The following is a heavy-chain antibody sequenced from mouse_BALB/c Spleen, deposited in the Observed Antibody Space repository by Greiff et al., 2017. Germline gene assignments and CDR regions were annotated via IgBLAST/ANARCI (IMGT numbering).Heavy chain of an antibody. CDR1: GFSLTSYG. V-gene: IGHV2-9*02. J-gene: IGHJ2*01. CDR3: AREREVGLGREYFDY. D-gene: IGHD3-2*01. CDR2: IWAGGST. Sequence: VQLQQSGPGLVAPSQSLSITCTVSGFSLTSYGVHWVRQPPGKGLEWLGVIWAGGSTNYNSALMSRLSISKDNSKSQVFLKMNSLQTDDTAMYYCAREREVGLGREYFDYWGQGTTLTVSS.